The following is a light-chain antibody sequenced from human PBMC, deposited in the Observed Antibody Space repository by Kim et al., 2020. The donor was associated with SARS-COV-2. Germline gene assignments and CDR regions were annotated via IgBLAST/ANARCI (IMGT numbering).Light chain of an antibody. CDR3: QVWDSSSDHHVV. CDR1: SIGSKS. J-gene: IGLJ2*01. V-gene: IGLV3-21*04. Sequence: PGKVARITCGGNSIGSKSVHWYQQKPGQAPVLVIYYDSDRPSGIPERFSGSNSGNTATLTISRVEAGDEADYYCQVWDSSSDHHVVFGGGTQLTVL. CDR2: YDS.